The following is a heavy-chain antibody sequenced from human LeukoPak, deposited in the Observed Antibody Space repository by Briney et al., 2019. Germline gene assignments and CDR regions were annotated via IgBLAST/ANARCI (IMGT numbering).Heavy chain of an antibody. V-gene: IGHV3-73*01. Sequence: GGSLRLSCAASGFTVSGSTMHWVRQASGKGLEWIGRIRSKVSSYATAYAASVKGRFTISRDDAKNTAYLQMDSLKTEDTAVYYCTSPQADSGATYFRHWGQGTLVTVSS. J-gene: IGHJ1*01. CDR3: TSPQADSGATYFRH. CDR1: GFTVSGST. CDR2: IRSKVSSYAT. D-gene: IGHD6-19*01.